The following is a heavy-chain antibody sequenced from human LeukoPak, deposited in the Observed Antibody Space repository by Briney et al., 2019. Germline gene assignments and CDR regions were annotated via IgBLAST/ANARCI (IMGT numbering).Heavy chain of an antibody. D-gene: IGHD3-9*01. CDR1: GYXFTGYY. V-gene: IGHV1-2*02. CDR2: INPNSGGT. CDR3: ARGTQLRYFDWLFSPFDY. J-gene: IGHJ4*02. Sequence: ASVKVSCKASGYXFTGYYIHWVRQAPGQGLEWRGWINPNSGGTNYAQKFQGRVTMTRDTSISTAYMELSRLRSDDTAVYYCARGTQLRYFDWLFSPFDYWGQGTLVTVSS.